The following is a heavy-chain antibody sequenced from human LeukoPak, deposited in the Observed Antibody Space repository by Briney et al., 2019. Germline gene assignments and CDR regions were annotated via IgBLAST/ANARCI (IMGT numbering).Heavy chain of an antibody. CDR1: GYTFTSYG. J-gene: IGHJ4*02. CDR2: ISAYNGNT. Sequence: GASVKVSCKASGYTFTSYGISWMRQAPGQGLEWMGWISAYNGNTNYAQKLQGRVTMTTDTSTSTAYMELRSLRSDDTAVYYCARAGESGTGGNSEDYWGQGTLVTVSS. CDR3: ARAGESGTGGNSEDY. D-gene: IGHD4-23*01. V-gene: IGHV1-18*01.